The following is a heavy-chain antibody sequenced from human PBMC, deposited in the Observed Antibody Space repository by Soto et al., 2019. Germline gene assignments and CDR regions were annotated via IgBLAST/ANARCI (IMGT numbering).Heavy chain of an antibody. D-gene: IGHD3-3*01. Sequence: PGGSLRLSCAASGFTFSDYYMSLIRQAPGKGLEWVSYISSSGSTIYYADSVKGRFTISRDNAKNSLYLQMNSLRAEDTAVYYCARTTYYDFWSGYYYYYYYMDVWGKGTTVTVSS. CDR1: GFTFSDYY. CDR2: ISSSGSTI. J-gene: IGHJ6*03. CDR3: ARTTYYDFWSGYYYYYYYMDV. V-gene: IGHV3-11*01.